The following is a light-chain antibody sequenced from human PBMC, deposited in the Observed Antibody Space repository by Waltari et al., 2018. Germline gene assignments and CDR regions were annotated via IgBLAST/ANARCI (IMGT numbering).Light chain of an antibody. V-gene: IGLV1-40*01. CDR3: QSYDSSLSAV. J-gene: IGLJ3*02. CDR1: RSNIGAGYD. CDR2: AFS. Sequence: QSALTQPPSVSGAPGHSVTISCPGSRSNIGAGYDVPWYQQLPGAAPKLLIYAFSNRPSGVPDRFYGSKSGTSASLAINGLQAEDEAIYYCQSYDSSLSAVFGGGTKVTVL.